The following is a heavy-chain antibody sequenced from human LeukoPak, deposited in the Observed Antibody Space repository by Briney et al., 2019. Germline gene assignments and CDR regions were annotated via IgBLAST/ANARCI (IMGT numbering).Heavy chain of an antibody. CDR1: GVSFNDYY. CDR2: INHSGYT. V-gene: IGHV4-34*01. CDR3: TRMTTGHDY. Sequence: PSETVSLTCAVSGVSFNDYYWSWVRQTPGKGQEWIGEINHSGYTNDSPSLKSRVTLSIDTSRKQFSLNLRSVTVADTGIYYCTRMTTGHDYWGQGTLVT. D-gene: IGHD4-17*01. J-gene: IGHJ4*02.